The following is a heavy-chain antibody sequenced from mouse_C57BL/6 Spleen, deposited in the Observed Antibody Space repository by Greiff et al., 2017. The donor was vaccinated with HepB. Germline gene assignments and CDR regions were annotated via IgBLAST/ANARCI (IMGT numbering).Heavy chain of an antibody. J-gene: IGHJ4*01. CDR2: IDPSDSET. CDR1: GYTFTSYW. V-gene: IGHV1-52*01. D-gene: IGHD3-1*01. CDR3: ERSGGGAMDY. Sequence: QVQLQQPGAELVRPGSSVKLSCKASGYTFTSYWMHWVKQRPIQGLEWIGNIDPSDSETHYNQKFKDKATLTVDKSSSTAYMQLSSLTSEDSAVYYCERSGGGAMDYWGQGTSVTVSS.